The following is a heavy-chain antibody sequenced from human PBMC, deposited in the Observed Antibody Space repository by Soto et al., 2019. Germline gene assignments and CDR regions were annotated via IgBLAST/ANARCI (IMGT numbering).Heavy chain of an antibody. CDR2: IYDSGST. CDR1: GGPITNY. Sequence: SETLSLTCTVSGGPITNYWSWIRQVPGKGLEWLGYIYDSGSTYYNPSLKSRISMSLDTSKNQFSLKLSSVTSADTAAYYFARVNLDYVTGMDVWGQGTTVTVSS. J-gene: IGHJ6*02. D-gene: IGHD4-17*01. CDR3: ARVNLDYVTGMDV. V-gene: IGHV4-30-4*01.